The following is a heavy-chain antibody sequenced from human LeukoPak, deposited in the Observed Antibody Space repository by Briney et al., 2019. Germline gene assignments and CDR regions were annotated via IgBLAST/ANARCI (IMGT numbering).Heavy chain of an antibody. CDR1: GGSISSGDYY. Sequence: SQTLSLTCTVSGGSISSGDYYWSWIRQPPGKGLEWIGRIYTSGSTNYNPSLKSRVTISVDTSKNQFSLKLSSVTAADTAVYYCARSVKDTAMAYFDYWGQGTLVTVSS. J-gene: IGHJ4*02. D-gene: IGHD5-18*01. V-gene: IGHV4-61*02. CDR2: IYTSGST. CDR3: ARSVKDTAMAYFDY.